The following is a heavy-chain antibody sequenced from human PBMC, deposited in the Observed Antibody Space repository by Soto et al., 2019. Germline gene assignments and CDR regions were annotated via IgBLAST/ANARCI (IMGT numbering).Heavy chain of an antibody. CDR1: GGSISSYY. J-gene: IGHJ6*02. CDR2: IYYSGST. Sequence: SETLSLTCTVSGGSISSYYWSWIRQPPGKGLEWIGYIYYSGSTNYNPSLKSRVTISVDTSKNQFSLKPSSVTAADTAVYYCARGASSSWYGYYYYYGMDVWGQGTTVTVSS. V-gene: IGHV4-59*01. CDR3: ARGASSSWYGYYYYYGMDV. D-gene: IGHD6-13*01.